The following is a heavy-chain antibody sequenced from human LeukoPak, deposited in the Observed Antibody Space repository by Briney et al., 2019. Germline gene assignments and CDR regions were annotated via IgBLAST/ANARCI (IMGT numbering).Heavy chain of an antibody. CDR1: GFTFSSYW. CDR2: INSDGSST. V-gene: IGHV3-74*01. D-gene: IGHD4-17*01. Sequence: GGSLRLSCAASGFTFSSYWMHWVRQAPGKGLVWVSRINSDGSSTSYADSVKGRFTISRDNAKNTLYLQMNSLRAEDTAVYYCAKDPPRDYDWFDPWGQGTLVTVSS. J-gene: IGHJ5*02. CDR3: AKDPPRDYDWFDP.